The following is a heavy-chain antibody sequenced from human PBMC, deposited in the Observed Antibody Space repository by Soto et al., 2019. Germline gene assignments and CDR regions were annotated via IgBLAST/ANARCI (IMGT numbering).Heavy chain of an antibody. CDR2: IWYDGSNK. V-gene: IGHV3-33*01. Sequence: GGSLRLSCAASGFTFSSYGMHWVRQAPGKGLEWVAVIWYDGSNKYYADSVKGRFTISRDNSKNTLYLQMNSLRAEDTAVYYYARDSGVSDVFDFWGQGTMVPVS. CDR1: GFTFSSYG. J-gene: IGHJ3*01. D-gene: IGHD6-25*01. CDR3: ARDSGVSDVFDF.